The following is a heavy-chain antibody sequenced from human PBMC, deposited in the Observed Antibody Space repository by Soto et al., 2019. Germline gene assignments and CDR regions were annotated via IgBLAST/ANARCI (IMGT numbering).Heavy chain of an antibody. V-gene: IGHV4-59*01. J-gene: IGHJ4*02. CDR1: GGSISSYS. D-gene: IGHD5-18*01. Sequence: PPEALSLTCTVSGGSISSYSWSWIRQPPGKGLEWIGYVYYSGGTNCNPSLKSRVTISLDPSKNQVSLRLNSVTAADTAVYYCASAPPAMVSPNIWGQGTLVPASS. CDR3: ASAPPAMVSPNI. CDR2: VYYSGGT.